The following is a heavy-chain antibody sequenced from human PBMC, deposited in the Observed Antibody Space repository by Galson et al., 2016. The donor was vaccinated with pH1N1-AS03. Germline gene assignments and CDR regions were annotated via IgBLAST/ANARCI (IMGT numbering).Heavy chain of an antibody. D-gene: IGHD3-22*01. V-gene: IGHV3-74*01. CDR1: GFTFDAYA. CDR3: ARPDSSGYFHGLDV. J-gene: IGHJ3*01. CDR2: INNEGTST. Sequence: SLRLSCAGSGFTFDAYAMHWVRQAPGGGLVWVSSINNEGTSTRGTDSVKGRFFISRDNAKNTVYLQMNSLRAEDTAVYYCARPDSSGYFHGLDVWGRGTTVTVSS.